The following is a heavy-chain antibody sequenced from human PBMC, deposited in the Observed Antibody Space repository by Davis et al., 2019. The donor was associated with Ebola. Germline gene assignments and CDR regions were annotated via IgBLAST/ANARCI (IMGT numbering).Heavy chain of an antibody. D-gene: IGHD6-25*01. V-gene: IGHV3-43*02. J-gene: IGHJ4*02. Sequence: GESLKISCAASGFTFDDYAMHWVRQAPGKGLEWVSLISGDGGSTYYADSVKGRFTISRDNSKNSVYLQMNSLRAEDTAVYYCANTKAYSSGFEDWGQGTAVTVSS. CDR3: ANTKAYSSGFED. CDR1: GFTFDDYA. CDR2: ISGDGGST.